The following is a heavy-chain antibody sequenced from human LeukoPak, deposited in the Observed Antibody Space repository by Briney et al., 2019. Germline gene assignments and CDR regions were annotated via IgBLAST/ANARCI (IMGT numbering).Heavy chain of an antibody. CDR1: GGSISSSSYY. V-gene: IGHV4-39*01. CDR2: IYYSGST. J-gene: IGHJ4*02. Sequence: SETLSLTCTVSGGSISSSSYYWGWIRQPPGKGLEWIGSIYYSGSTYYNPSLKSRVTISVDTSKNQFSLKLSSVTAADTAVYYCASTSYDTIDYWGQGTLVTVSS. D-gene: IGHD5-12*01. CDR3: ASTSYDTIDY.